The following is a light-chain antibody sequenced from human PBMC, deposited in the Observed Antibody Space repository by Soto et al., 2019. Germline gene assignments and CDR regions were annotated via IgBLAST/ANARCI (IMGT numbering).Light chain of an antibody. Sequence: ENVLTQSPGTLCLSPGERATLSCRANQRGSSNDLAWYQQMPGQAPRLLIHGASTRVSGVPDRFSGSGSGTEFTLTISSLQPEDFATYYCQQSYNTPPMFGLGTKVDIK. V-gene: IGKV3-20*01. CDR2: GAS. CDR3: QQSYNTPPM. CDR1: QRGSSND. J-gene: IGKJ3*01.